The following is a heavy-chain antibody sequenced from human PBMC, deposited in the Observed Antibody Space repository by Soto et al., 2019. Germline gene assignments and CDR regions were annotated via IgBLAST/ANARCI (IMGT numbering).Heavy chain of an antibody. D-gene: IGHD3-3*01. CDR3: ATVGVGYSSVPPVGYYFDY. V-gene: IGHV3-53*01. CDR1: GFTVSSNY. J-gene: IGHJ4*02. Sequence: PGGSLRLSCAASGFTVSSNYMSWVRQAPGKGLEWVSVIYSGGSTYYADSVKVRFTISRYNSKNTLYLQMNSLRAEDAAVYYCATVGVGYSSVPPVGYYFDYWGQGTLVTVSS. CDR2: IYSGGST.